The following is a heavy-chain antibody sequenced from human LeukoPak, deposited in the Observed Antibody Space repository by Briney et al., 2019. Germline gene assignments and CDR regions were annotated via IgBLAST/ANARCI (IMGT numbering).Heavy chain of an antibody. J-gene: IGHJ4*02. D-gene: IGHD4/OR15-4a*01. V-gene: IGHV1-69*04. Sequence: SVKVSCKASGGTFSSYAISWVRQAPGQGLEWMGRIIPILGIANYAQKFQGRVTITADESTSTAYMDLNSLRSEDTAVYYCARDLSDYGMYYFDYWGQGTLVTVSS. CDR3: ARDLSDYGMYYFDY. CDR2: IIPILGIA. CDR1: GGTFSSYA.